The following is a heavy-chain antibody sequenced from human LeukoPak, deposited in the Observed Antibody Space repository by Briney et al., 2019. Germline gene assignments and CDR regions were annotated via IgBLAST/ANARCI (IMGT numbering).Heavy chain of an antibody. CDR1: GGSISSNYH. Sequence: SETLSLTCTVSGGSISSNYHWGWIRQPPGKGLEWIASIYYSGNTYYNTSLKSRVTISVDTSNNQFSLKLSSVTAADTAVYYCARGRVIRLYGGTPTPRGAFDIWGQGTMVTVSS. D-gene: IGHD4-23*01. CDR2: IYYSGNT. J-gene: IGHJ3*02. CDR3: ARGRVIRLYGGTPTPRGAFDI. V-gene: IGHV4-39*01.